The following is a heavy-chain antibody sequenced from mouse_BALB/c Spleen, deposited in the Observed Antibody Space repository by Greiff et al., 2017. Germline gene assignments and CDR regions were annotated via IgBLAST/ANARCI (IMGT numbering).Heavy chain of an antibody. CDR2: ISSGGGST. CDR3: ARHGATGHYFDY. CDR1: GFAFSSYD. D-gene: IGHD1-1*01. Sequence: EVQGVESGGGLVKPGGSLKLSCAASGFAFSSYDMSWVRQTPEKRLEWVAYISSGGGSTYYPDTVKGRFTISRDNAKNTLYLQMSSLKSEDTAMYYCARHGATGHYFDYWGQGTTLTVSS. V-gene: IGHV5-12-1*01. J-gene: IGHJ2*01.